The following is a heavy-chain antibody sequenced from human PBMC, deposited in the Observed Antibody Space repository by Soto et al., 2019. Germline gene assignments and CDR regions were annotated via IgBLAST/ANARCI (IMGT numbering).Heavy chain of an antibody. CDR1: VGPLIINSND. CDR3: ARQFRIASAGTNWFDP. J-gene: IGHJ5*02. Sequence: PTETLSLNCTVSVGPLIINSNDGSGIRQRRGKGLEWVGSIYYSGSTYYNPSLKSRVTISVDTSKNQFSLKLSSVTAADTAVYYCARQFRIASAGTNWFDPWVQGTLVTVSS. V-gene: IGHV4-39*01. D-gene: IGHD6-13*01. CDR2: IYYSGST.